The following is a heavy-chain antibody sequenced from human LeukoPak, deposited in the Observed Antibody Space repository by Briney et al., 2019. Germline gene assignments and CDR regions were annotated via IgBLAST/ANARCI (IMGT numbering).Heavy chain of an antibody. Sequence: SETLSLTCTVSGGSISGTYYWRWIRQPPGKGLEWIGYIYYTGTTDSNPSLKSRVIISLGTSKNQFSLNLSSVTAADTAVYYCARRWVYDKRAFDAWGQGTMVTVSS. CDR3: ARRWVYDKRAFDA. V-gene: IGHV4-59*08. D-gene: IGHD3-16*01. CDR2: IYYTGTT. J-gene: IGHJ3*01. CDR1: GGSISGTYY.